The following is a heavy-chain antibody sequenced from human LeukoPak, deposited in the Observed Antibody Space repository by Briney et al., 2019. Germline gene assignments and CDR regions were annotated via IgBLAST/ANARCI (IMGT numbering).Heavy chain of an antibody. D-gene: IGHD2-2*01. Sequence: PGGSLRLSCAASGFTFSSYGMHWVRQAPGKGLEWVAFIRYDGSNKYYADSVKGRFTISRDNSKNTLYLQMNSLRAEATAVYYCAKALTIVVVPAAENALDYWGQGTLVTVSS. CDR3: AKALTIVVVPAAENALDY. CDR1: GFTFSSYG. CDR2: IRYDGSNK. J-gene: IGHJ4*02. V-gene: IGHV3-30*02.